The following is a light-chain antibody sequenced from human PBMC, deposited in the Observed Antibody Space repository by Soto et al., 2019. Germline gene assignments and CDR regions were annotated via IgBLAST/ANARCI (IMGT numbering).Light chain of an antibody. Sequence: IVLTQSPGTLTLCPGERATLSCRASQSVSSSYLAWYQQKPGQAPRLLIYGASSRATGIPDRFRGSGSGTDFTLTISRLEPEDLAVYYCQQYGSSPLTFGGGTKVSIK. CDR3: QQYGSSPLT. CDR2: GAS. V-gene: IGKV3-20*01. J-gene: IGKJ4*01. CDR1: QSVSSSY.